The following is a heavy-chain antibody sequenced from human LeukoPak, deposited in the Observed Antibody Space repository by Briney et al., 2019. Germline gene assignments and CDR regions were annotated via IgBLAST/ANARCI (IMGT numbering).Heavy chain of an antibody. CDR3: VRDGEGVAISVNYWFDP. Sequence: ASVTVSCKASGFTSTSYDISWVRQAAGQGLEWMGWMNPNNGNTGYAQKFQGRVTMTRDTTISTAYMELRSLRSEDTAVYYCVRDGEGVAISVNYWFDPWGQGTLVTVSS. CDR1: GFTSTSYD. D-gene: IGHD3-10*01. V-gene: IGHV1-8*01. J-gene: IGHJ5*02. CDR2: MNPNNGNT.